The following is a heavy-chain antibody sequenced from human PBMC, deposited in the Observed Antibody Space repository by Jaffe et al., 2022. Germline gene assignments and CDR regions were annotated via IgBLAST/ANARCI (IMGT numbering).Heavy chain of an antibody. CDR1: GFTFSSYE. V-gene: IGHV3-48*03. CDR2: ISSSGSTI. Sequence: EVQLVESGGGLVQPGGSLRLSCAASGFTFSSYEMNWVRQAPGKGLEWVSYISSSGSTIYYADSVKGRFTISRDNAKNSLYLQMNSLRAEDTAVYYCARDVYGSGSYSYYYYYYMDVWGKGTTVTVSS. J-gene: IGHJ6*03. D-gene: IGHD3-10*01. CDR3: ARDVYGSGSYSYYYYYYMDV.